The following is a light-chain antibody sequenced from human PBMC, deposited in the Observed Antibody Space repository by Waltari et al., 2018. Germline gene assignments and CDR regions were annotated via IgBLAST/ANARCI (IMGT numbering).Light chain of an antibody. CDR3: MHARPIPNT. CDR1: QSRLQTDGRHC. CDR2: LAY. Sequence: DIVMTQSPVSLSVTPGEPASISCRSSQSRLQTDGRHCLDWYLQRPGQCPQLLIYLAYYRASSITDMISGCRSGTDLSLKISRVEAQDVWIYYCMHARPIPNTFGQGTKLEIK. V-gene: IGKV2-28*01. J-gene: IGKJ2*01.